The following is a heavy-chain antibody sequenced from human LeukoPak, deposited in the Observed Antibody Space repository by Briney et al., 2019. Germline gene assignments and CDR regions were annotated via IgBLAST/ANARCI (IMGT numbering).Heavy chain of an antibody. V-gene: IGHV3-23*01. CDR2: ISDSGGRT. CDR3: AKRGVVIRVILVGFHKEAYYFDS. D-gene: IGHD3-22*01. Sequence: GGSLRLSCAVSGITLSNYGMSWVRQAPGKGLEWVAGISDSGGRTNYADSVKGRFNISRDSPKNTVYLQMNSLRAEDTAVYFCAKRGVVIRVILVGFHKEAYYFDSWGQGALVTVSS. CDR1: GITLSNYG. J-gene: IGHJ4*02.